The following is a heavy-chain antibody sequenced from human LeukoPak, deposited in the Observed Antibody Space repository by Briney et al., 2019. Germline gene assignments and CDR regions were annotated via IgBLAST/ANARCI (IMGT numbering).Heavy chain of an antibody. V-gene: IGHV3-30*01. D-gene: IGHD3-10*01. CDR3: AKDFNYYGSGSYWRGLDY. CDR2: ISYDGNNK. J-gene: IGHJ4*02. Sequence: PGGSLRLSCAASGFTFSSFALHWVRQAPGKGLQWVAVISYDGNNKYYADSVKGRFTISRDNSKNTLYLQMNSLRAEDTAVYYCAKDFNYYGSGSYWRGLDYWGQGTLVTVSS. CDR1: GFTFSSFA.